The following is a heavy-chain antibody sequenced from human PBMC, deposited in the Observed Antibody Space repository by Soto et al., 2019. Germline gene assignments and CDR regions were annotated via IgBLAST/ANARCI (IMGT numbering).Heavy chain of an antibody. J-gene: IGHJ4*02. V-gene: IGHV4-30-4*01. CDR1: GDSVSCVGFN. Sequence: PSETLSLTCTVSGDSVSCVGFNWAWLRRPPGKGLEWIGYIYNGGSTYYRPSLESRMHMSPDATRNHYSLRLTSVTAADTAVYFCARSPVGWDTIRYFDYWGQGKLVTVSS. CDR3: ARSPVGWDTIRYFDY. D-gene: IGHD6-19*01. CDR2: IYNGGST.